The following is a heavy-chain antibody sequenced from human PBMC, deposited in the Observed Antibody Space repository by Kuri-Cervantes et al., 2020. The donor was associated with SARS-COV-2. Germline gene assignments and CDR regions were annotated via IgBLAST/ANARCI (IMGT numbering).Heavy chain of an antibody. D-gene: IGHD6-13*01. CDR1: GFTVSSNY. J-gene: IGHJ4*02. Sequence: GGSLRLSCAASGFTVSSNYMSWVRQAPGKGLEWVSVIYSGGSTYYADSVKGRFTISRDNSKNTLYLQMNSLRAEDTAVCYCARAGYSSSSRNYFDYWGQGTLVTVSS. CDR2: IYSGGST. V-gene: IGHV3-53*01. CDR3: ARAGYSSSSRNYFDY.